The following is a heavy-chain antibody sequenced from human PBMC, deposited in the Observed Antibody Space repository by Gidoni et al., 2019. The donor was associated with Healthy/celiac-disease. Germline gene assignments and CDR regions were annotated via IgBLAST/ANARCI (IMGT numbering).Heavy chain of an antibody. D-gene: IGHD3-3*01. J-gene: IGHJ6*02. CDR3: ARVPDFGVVSYYYYYGMDV. CDR1: GFTFSSYS. V-gene: IGHV3-21*01. CDR2: ISSSSSYI. Sequence: EVQLVESGGGLVKPGGSLRLSGAASGFTFSSYSMNWVRQAPGKGLEWVSSISSSSSYIYYADSVKGRFTISRDNAKNSLYLQMNSLRAEDTAVYYCARVPDFGVVSYYYYYGMDVWGQGTTVTVSS.